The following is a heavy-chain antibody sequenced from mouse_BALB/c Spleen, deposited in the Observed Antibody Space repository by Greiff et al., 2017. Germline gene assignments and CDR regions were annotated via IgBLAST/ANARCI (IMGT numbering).Heavy chain of an antibody. CDR3: ARGHSMVTNMDY. CDR1: GYAFTSYN. Sequence: VQLQQSGPELVKPGASVKVSCKASGYAFTSYNMYWVKQSHGKSLEWIGYIDPYNGGNSYNPKFKGKATLTVDKSSSTAYMHLNSLTSEDSAVYYFARGHSMVTNMDYWGQGTSVTVSS. CDR2: IDPYNGGN. D-gene: IGHD2-10*02. J-gene: IGHJ4*01. V-gene: IGHV1S135*01.